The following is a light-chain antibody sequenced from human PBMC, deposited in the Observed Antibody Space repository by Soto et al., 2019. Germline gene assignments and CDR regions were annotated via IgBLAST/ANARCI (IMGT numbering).Light chain of an antibody. Sequence: DIQMTQSPSSLSASVGDRVTITCRASQSISSYLNWYQQKPGKAPKLLIYAESSLQSGVPSSFSGSGSSTDFTLTISSLQPEDFATYYCQQSYSTLSWPFGQGNKVEIK. CDR2: AES. CDR1: QSISSY. CDR3: QQSYSTLSWP. V-gene: IGKV1-39*01. J-gene: IGKJ1*01.